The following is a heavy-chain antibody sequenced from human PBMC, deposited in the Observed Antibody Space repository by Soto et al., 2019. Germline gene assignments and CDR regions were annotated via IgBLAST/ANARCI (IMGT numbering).Heavy chain of an antibody. V-gene: IGHV3-30-3*01. CDR2: ISYDGSNK. CDR3: ARDHVPETIFGVVTHNYYYYGMDV. J-gene: IGHJ6*02. Sequence: GGSLRLSCAASGFTFSSYARHWVRQEPGKGLEWVAVISYDGSNKYYADSVKGRFTISRDNSKNTLYLQMNSLRAEDTAVYYCARDHVPETIFGVVTHNYYYYGMDVWGQGTTVTVSS. CDR1: GFTFSSYA. D-gene: IGHD3-3*01.